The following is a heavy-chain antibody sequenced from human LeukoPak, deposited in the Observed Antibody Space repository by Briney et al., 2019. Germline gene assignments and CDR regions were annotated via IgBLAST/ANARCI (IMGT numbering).Heavy chain of an antibody. J-gene: IGHJ4*02. CDR2: IYPGDSDT. V-gene: IGHV5-51*01. Sequence: GGSLKISCKTSGYSFTNYWIGWVRQMPGKGLEWMGIIYPGDSDTRYSPSFQGQVTISADKSISTAYLQWSSLKASDTAMYYCARLGPFPVETSPIHDYVWGSYRYSFFDYWGQGTLVTVSS. CDR3: ARLGPFPVETSPIHDYVWGSYRYSFFDY. D-gene: IGHD3-16*02. CDR1: GYSFTNYW.